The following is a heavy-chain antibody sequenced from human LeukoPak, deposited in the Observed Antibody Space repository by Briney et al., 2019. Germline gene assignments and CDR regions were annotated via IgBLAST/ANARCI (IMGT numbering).Heavy chain of an antibody. CDR2: IRYDGTEK. D-gene: IGHD6-6*01. CDR3: ARVVIAARPHWFDP. CDR1: GFTFSSYG. V-gene: IGHV3-30*02. J-gene: IGHJ5*02. Sequence: PGGSLRLFCAASGFTFSSYGMHWVRQAPGKGLEWVAFIRYDGTEKYYAASVEGRFTISRDNSKNTLHLQMSSLRPEDTAVYYCARVVIAARPHWFDPWGQGTLVTVSS.